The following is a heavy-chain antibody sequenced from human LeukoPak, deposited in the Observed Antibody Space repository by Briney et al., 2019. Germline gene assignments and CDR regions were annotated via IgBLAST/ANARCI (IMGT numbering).Heavy chain of an antibody. CDR3: ARGGGTYYPLYFDY. CDR1: GFTFSSYS. CDR2: ISSNGGST. Sequence: GGSLRLSCAASGFTFSSYSMHWVRQAPGKGLEYVSAISSNGGSTYYANSVKGRFTISRDNSKNTLYLQMGSLRAEDMAVYYCARGGGTYYPLYFDYWGQGTLVTVSS. J-gene: IGHJ4*02. D-gene: IGHD1-26*01. V-gene: IGHV3-64*01.